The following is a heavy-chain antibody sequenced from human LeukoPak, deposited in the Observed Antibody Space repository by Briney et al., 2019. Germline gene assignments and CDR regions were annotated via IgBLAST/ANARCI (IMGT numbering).Heavy chain of an antibody. J-gene: IGHJ6*03. D-gene: IGHD6-13*01. CDR3: ARQDVSSSWYGYMDV. V-gene: IGHV4-39*01. Sequence: SETLSLTCTVSGGSISNSSSYWGWIRQPPGKGREWIGSIYYSGSTYYNPSLKSRVTISVDTSKNQFSLKLSSATAAATAVYYCARQDVSSSWYGYMDVWGKGTTVTISS. CDR2: IYYSGST. CDR1: GGSISNSSSY.